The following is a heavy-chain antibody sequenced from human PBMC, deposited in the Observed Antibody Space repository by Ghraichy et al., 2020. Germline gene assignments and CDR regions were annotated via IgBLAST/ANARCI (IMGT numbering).Heavy chain of an antibody. CDR2: INHSGST. Sequence: SETLSLTCAVYGGSFSGYYWSWIRQPPGKGLEWIGEINHSGSTNYNPSLKSRVTISVDTSKNQFSLKLSSVTAADTAVYYCARFTVAGKNDAFDIWGQGTMVTVSS. J-gene: IGHJ3*02. CDR3: ARFTVAGKNDAFDI. D-gene: IGHD6-19*01. CDR1: GGSFSGYY. V-gene: IGHV4-34*01.